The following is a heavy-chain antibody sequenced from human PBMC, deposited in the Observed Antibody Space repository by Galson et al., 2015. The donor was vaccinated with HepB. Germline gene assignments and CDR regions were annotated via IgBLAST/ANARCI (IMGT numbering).Heavy chain of an antibody. CDR1: GGSFSGYY. V-gene: IGHV4-34*01. D-gene: IGHD4-23*01. J-gene: IGHJ2*01. CDR2: INHSGST. CDR3: ARGAFPLGGGNSRKRQNSRYFDL. Sequence: ETLSLTCAVYGGSFSGYYWSWIRQPPGKGLEWIGEINHSGSTNYNPSLKSRVTISVDTSKNQSSLKLSSVTAADTAVYYCARGAFPLGGGNSRKRQNSRYFDLWGRGTLVTVSS.